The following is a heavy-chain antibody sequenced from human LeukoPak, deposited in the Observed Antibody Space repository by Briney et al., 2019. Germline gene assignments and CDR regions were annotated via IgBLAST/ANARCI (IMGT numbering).Heavy chain of an antibody. CDR2: IYSGGST. V-gene: IGHV3-53*01. CDR3: ARSPPVVGRANVGGIYFDY. J-gene: IGHJ4*02. D-gene: IGHD1-26*01. Sequence: PGGSLRLSCAASGFTFSSYAMHWVRQAPGKGLEWVSVIYSGGSTYYADSVRGRFTISRDNSKNTLHLQMNSLRAEDTAVYYCARSPPVVGRANVGGIYFDYWGQGTLVTVSS. CDR1: GFTFSSYA.